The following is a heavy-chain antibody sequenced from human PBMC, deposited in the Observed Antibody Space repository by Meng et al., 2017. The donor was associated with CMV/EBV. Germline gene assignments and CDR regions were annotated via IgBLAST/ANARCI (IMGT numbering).Heavy chain of an antibody. V-gene: IGHV3-30*03. CDR2: ISGSTNNN. D-gene: IGHD4-17*01. CDR1: FRINDYG. J-gene: IGHJ6*02. Sequence: FRINDYGFHCDCQGPGKELAWQTFISGSTNNNYYVSTVEGRLAVSRGNSENTVYLQMDSLRAEDTYVYFCARDGTLRRNYFYAMDVWGPGTLVTVSS. CDR3: ARDGTLRRNYFYAMDV.